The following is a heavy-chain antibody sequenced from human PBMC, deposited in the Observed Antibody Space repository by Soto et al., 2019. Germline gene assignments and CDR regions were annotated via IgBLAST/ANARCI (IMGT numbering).Heavy chain of an antibody. D-gene: IGHD3-3*01. CDR2: INHSGST. V-gene: IGHV4-34*01. CDR1: GGSFSGDY. Sequence: SETLSLTCAVYGGSFSGDYWSWIRQPPGKGLEWIGEINHSGSTNYNPSLKSRVTISVDTSKNQFSLKLSSVTAADTAVYYCARARITIFGVVTYYYYYGMDVWGQGNTVT. J-gene: IGHJ6*02. CDR3: ARARITIFGVVTYYYYYGMDV.